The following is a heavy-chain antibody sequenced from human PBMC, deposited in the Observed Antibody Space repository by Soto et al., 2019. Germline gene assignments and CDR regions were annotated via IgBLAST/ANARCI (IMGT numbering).Heavy chain of an antibody. CDR2: IIPYYNTL. Sequence: QAQVVQSGAEVRKPGSSVKLSCKASEGTFNSYAIAWVRQAPGQGLEWMGGIIPYYNTLNYAQKFQDRVTITADDSTNTVYMELSSLRSDATAVYFCASEASRWYPYFFDSWAQGTLVTVSS. CDR1: EGTFNSYA. D-gene: IGHD6-13*01. CDR3: ASEASRWYPYFFDS. J-gene: IGHJ4*02. V-gene: IGHV1-69*01.